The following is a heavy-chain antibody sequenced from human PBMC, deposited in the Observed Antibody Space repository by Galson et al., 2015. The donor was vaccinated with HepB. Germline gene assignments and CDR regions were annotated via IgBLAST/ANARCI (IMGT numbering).Heavy chain of an antibody. J-gene: IGHJ3*02. CDR3: AREGRTYFFNSGTYHRAFDI. CDR1: GFNFSTYW. D-gene: IGHD3-10*01. Sequence: SLRLSCAASGFNFSTYWMHWVRQAPGKGLVWVSRIHSDGSTTAFADSVGGRFSISRDNAKSTLFLQMNSLRVDDTAVYFCAREGRTYFFNSGTYHRAFDIWGQETVVTVSS. CDR2: IHSDGSTT. V-gene: IGHV3-74*01.